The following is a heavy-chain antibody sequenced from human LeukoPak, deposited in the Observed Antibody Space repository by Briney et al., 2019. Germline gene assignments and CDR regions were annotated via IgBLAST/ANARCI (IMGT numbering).Heavy chain of an antibody. J-gene: IGHJ4*02. CDR3: ARDSTYYYASGSSGPHYFDY. V-gene: IGHV3-30*01. CDR1: GFTFSNYA. D-gene: IGHD3-10*01. Sequence: GGSLRLSCAASGFTFSNYAMHWVRQAPGKGLEWVAVISNVETNTYCADSVKGRFTISRDNSKNTLYLQLNSLRAEDTSVYYCARDSTYYYASGSSGPHYFDYWGQGTLVTVSS. CDR2: ISNVETNT.